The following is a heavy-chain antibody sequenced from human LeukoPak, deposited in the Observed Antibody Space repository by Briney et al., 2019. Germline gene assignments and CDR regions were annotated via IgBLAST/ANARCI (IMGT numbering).Heavy chain of an antibody. V-gene: IGHV3-74*01. D-gene: IGHD3-10*01. CDR2: INGEGGT. J-gene: IGHJ4*02. CDR1: GXTFSNYW. CDR3: ARDLVYGSGSCGH. Sequence: GGSXRLSCXXSGXTFSNYWMQWVRQAPGKGLGWVSRINGEGGTSYADSVKGGFTISRDNAKNTVHLQMNSLRAEDTAVYYCARDLVYGSGSCGHWGQGTLVTVSS.